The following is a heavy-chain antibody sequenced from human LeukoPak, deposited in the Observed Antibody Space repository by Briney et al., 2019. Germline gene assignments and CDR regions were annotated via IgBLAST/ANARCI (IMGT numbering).Heavy chain of an antibody. CDR3: ARDGFSAEYFQH. CDR2: IYSGGST. CDR1: GFTVSSKY. V-gene: IGHV3-66*01. Sequence: PGGSLRLSCVASGFTVSSKYMSWVRQAPGKGLEWVSVIYSGGSTYYADSVKGRFTISRDNSKNTLYLQMNSLRAEDTAVYYCARDGFSAEYFQHWGQGTLVTVSS. J-gene: IGHJ1*01. D-gene: IGHD6-25*01.